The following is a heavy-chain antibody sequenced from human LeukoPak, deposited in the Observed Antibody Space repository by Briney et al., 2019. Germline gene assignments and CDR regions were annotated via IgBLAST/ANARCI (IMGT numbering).Heavy chain of an antibody. Sequence: ASVKVSCKASGGTFSSYAISWVRQAPGQGLEWMGIINPSGGSTSYAQKFQGRVTMTRDTSTSTVYMELSSLRSEDTAVYYCARDGVDTAMVTAGFFDYWGQGTLVTVSS. D-gene: IGHD5-18*01. CDR1: GGTFSSYA. CDR2: INPSGGST. V-gene: IGHV1-46*01. J-gene: IGHJ4*02. CDR3: ARDGVDTAMVTAGFFDY.